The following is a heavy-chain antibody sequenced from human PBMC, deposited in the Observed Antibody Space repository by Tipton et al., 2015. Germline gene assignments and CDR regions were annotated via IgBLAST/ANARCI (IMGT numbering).Heavy chain of an antibody. CDR2: VSAYSGDT. D-gene: IGHD6-19*01. V-gene: IGHV1-18*01. Sequence: QSGAEVKKPGSSVKVSCKASGGTFGTYAISWVRQAPGQGLEWMGWVSAYSGDTNYAQKFQGRVTMTTDTSTSTAYMELRSLRFDDTAGYYCARGDTSGPDFWGQGTLVTVSS. CDR1: GGTFGTYA. CDR3: ARGDTSGPDF. J-gene: IGHJ4*02.